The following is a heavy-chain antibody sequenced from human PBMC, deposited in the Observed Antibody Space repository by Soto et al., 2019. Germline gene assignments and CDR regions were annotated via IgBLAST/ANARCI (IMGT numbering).Heavy chain of an antibody. CDR1: GFTFSSYT. CDR2: ISGGSAYI. Sequence: EVQLVESGGCLVKPGGSLRLSCAASGFTFSSYTMNWVRQAPGKGLEWVSSISGGSAYIYYADSVKGRFTISRDSAKSSLSLQMNSLRAEDTAVYYCGREGPGRGIDVWGQGTTVTVSS. D-gene: IGHD3-10*01. V-gene: IGHV3-21*01. J-gene: IGHJ6*02. CDR3: GREGPGRGIDV.